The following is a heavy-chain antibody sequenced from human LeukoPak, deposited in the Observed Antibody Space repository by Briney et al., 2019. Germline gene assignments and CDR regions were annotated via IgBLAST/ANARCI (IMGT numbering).Heavy chain of an antibody. CDR1: GYTFTSYD. V-gene: IGHV1-8*01. CDR2: MNPNSGNT. CDR3: ARYCSSTSCRENWFDP. J-gene: IGHJ5*02. Sequence: ASVKVSCKASGYTFTSYDINWVRQATGQGLEWMGWMNPNSGNTDYAQKFQGRVTMTRDTSISTAYMELSSLRSEDTAVYYCARYCSSTSCRENWFDPWGQGTLVTVSS. D-gene: IGHD2-2*01.